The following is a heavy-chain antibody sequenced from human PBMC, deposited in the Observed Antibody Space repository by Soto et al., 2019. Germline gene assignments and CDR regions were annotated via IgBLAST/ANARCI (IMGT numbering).Heavy chain of an antibody. CDR1: SASISSANW. CDR3: ARVHQGCSSISCYYDP. V-gene: IGHV4-4*02. CDR2: IHHSGST. D-gene: IGHD2-2*01. J-gene: IGHJ5*02. Sequence: PSETLSLTCAVSSASISSANWWNWVRQPPGKGLEWIGEIHHSGSTNYNPSLKGRVAISVDKSKNQVSLRLNSVTAADTAFYYCARVHQGCSSISCYYDPWGQGTLVTVSS.